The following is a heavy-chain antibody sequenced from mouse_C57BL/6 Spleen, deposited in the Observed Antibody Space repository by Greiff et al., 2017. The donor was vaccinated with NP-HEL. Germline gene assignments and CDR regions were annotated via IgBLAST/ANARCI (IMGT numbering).Heavy chain of an antibody. J-gene: IGHJ4*01. D-gene: IGHD2-2*01. V-gene: IGHV3-6*01. CDR2: ISYDGSN. CDR3: ARAFYYGYDGGAMDY. Sequence: VQLKESGPGLVKPSQSLSLTCSVTGYSITSGYYWNWIRQFPGNKLEWMGYISYDGSNNYNPSLKNRISITRDTSKNQFFLKLNSVTTEDTATYYCARAFYYGYDGGAMDYWGQGTSVTVSS. CDR1: GYSITSGYY.